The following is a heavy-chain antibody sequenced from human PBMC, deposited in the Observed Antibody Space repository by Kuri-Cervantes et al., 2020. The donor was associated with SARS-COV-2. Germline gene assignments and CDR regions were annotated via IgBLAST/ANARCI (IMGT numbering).Heavy chain of an antibody. V-gene: IGHV1-69*08. J-gene: IGHJ2*01. CDR2: IIPVIGST. Sequence: SVKVSCKASGGTFSSYSITWVRQAPGQGLEWMGRIIPVIGSTHYAQKFQGRVTITADTSTNTAFMEVRRLRSEDTALYYCASAPPLYNYFWSGNSFSWGSGSLVTVSS. CDR1: GGTFSSYS. D-gene: IGHD3-3*01. CDR3: ASAPPLYNYFWSGNSFS.